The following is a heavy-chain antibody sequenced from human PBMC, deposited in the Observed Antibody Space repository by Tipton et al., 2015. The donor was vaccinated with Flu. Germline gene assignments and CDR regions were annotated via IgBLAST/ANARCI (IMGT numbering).Heavy chain of an antibody. CDR2: ISAYNGNT. D-gene: IGHD3-10*01. V-gene: IGHV1-18*01. Sequence: QLVQSGAEVKKPGASVKVSCKASGYTSTSYGISWVRQAPGQGLEWMGWISAYNGNTNYAQKLQGRDTMTTDTSTSTAYMELRSLRSDDTAVYYCARREEGYYYGSGYYWGQGTLVTVSS. CDR3: ARREEGYYYGSGYY. J-gene: IGHJ4*02. CDR1: GYTSTSYG.